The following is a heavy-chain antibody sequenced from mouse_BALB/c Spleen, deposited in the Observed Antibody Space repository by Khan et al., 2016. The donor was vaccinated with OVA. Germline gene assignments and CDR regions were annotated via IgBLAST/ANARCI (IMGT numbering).Heavy chain of an antibody. CDR2: ISTGGGIT. CDR3: ERHSDWEWAMDY. V-gene: IGHV5-12-1*01. Sequence: EVELVESGGGLVKPGGSLKLSCAASGFAFSSYDMSWVRQTPEKRLPWVAYISTGGGITSYADTVRGRFTISRDNAKNTLYLQMSSLNSEDTAMYYCERHSDWEWAMDYWGQETSITGSS. CDR1: GFAFSSYD. J-gene: IGHJ4*01. D-gene: IGHD4-1*01.